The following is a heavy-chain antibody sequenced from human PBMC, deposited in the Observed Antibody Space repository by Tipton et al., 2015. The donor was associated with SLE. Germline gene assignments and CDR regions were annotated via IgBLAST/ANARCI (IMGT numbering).Heavy chain of an antibody. D-gene: IGHD6-13*01. CDR2: IYYSETT. V-gene: IGHV4-59*01. CDR3: ARLIAVGTDYFDL. J-gene: IGHJ2*01. CDR1: GGSINNFY. Sequence: LRLSCTVSGGSINNFYWSWLRQPPGKGLEWIGYIYYSETTNYNPSPKSRVTISVDTSKNQFSLRLRSVTAADMAVYYCARLIAVGTDYFDLWGRGTLVTVSS.